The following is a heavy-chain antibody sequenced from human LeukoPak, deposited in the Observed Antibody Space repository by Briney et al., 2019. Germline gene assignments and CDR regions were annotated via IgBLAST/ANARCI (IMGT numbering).Heavy chain of an antibody. CDR1: GGSISSYY. V-gene: IGHV4-59*01. CDR3: ARTYYYDSSGYWGI. Sequence: SETLSLTCTVSGGSISSYYWSWIRQPPGKGLEWIGYMYYTGSTSYNPSLKSRVTISVDTSKSQFSLKLSSVTAADTAVYYCARTYYYDSSGYWGIWGQGTMVTVSS. J-gene: IGHJ3*02. CDR2: MYYTGST. D-gene: IGHD3-22*01.